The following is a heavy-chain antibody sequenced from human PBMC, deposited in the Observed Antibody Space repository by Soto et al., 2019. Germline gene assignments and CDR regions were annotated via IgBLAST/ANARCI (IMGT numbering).Heavy chain of an antibody. CDR2: ISYDGSNK. J-gene: IGHJ6*02. D-gene: IGHD4-17*01. V-gene: IGHV3-30-3*01. CDR1: GFTFSSYA. Sequence: GGSLRLSCAASGFTFSSYAMHWVRQAPGKGLEWVAVISYDGSNKYYADSVKGRFTISRDNSKNTLYLQMNSLRAEDTAVYYCARGLYGGNPNYYYYYGMDVWGQGTTVTVSS. CDR3: ARGLYGGNPNYYYYYGMDV.